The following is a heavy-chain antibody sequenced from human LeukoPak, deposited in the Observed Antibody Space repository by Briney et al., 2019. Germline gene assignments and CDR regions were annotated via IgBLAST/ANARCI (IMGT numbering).Heavy chain of an antibody. V-gene: IGHV5-51*01. CDR3: ARLSPTPKYSSSWYGGIDY. CDR1: GYSFTSYW. D-gene: IGHD6-13*01. CDR2: IYPGDSDT. J-gene: IGHJ4*02. Sequence: PGESLKISCKGSGYSFTSYWIGWVRQMPGKGLEWMGIIYPGDSDTRYSPSFQGQVTISADKSISTAYLQWSSLKASDTAMYYCARLSPTPKYSSSWYGGIDYWGQGTLVTVSS.